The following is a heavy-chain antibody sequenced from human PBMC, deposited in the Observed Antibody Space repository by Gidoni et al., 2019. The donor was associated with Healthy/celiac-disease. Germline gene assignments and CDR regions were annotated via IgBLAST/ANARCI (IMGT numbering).Heavy chain of an antibody. CDR1: GGPISSSSYY. J-gene: IGHJ4*02. D-gene: IGHD1-26*01. CDR3: ASSVGEYYFDY. CDR2: IYYSGST. V-gene: IGHV4-39*01. Sequence: QLQLQESGPGLVKPSETLSLTCTVSGGPISSSSYYWGWLRQPPGKGLEWIGSIYYSGSTYYNPSLKSRVTISVDTSKNQFSLKLSSVTAADTAVYYCASSVGEYYFDYWGQGTLVTVSS.